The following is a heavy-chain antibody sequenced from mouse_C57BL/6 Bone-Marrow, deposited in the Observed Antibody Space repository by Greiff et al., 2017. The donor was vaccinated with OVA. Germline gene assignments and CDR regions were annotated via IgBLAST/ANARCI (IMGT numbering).Heavy chain of an antibody. J-gene: IGHJ3*01. CDR2: IDPSDSYI. V-gene: IGHV1-50*01. D-gene: IGHD2-3*01. CDR1: GYTFTSYW. Sequence: QVQLQQPGAELVKPGASVKLSCKASGYTFTSYWMQWVKQRPGQGLEWIGEIDPSDSYINYNQKFKGKATLTVDTSSSTAYMQLSSLTSEDSAVYYCARDDGYSGGFAYWGQGTLVTVSA. CDR3: ARDDGYSGGFAY.